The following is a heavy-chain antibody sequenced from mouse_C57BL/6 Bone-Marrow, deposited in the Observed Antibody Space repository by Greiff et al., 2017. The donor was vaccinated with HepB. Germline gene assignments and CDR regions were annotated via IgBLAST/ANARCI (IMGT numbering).Heavy chain of an antibody. V-gene: IGHV5-6*01. J-gene: IGHJ1*03. D-gene: IGHD2-3*01. CDR3: ARPRDGYYPYFDV. CDR1: GFTFSSYG. Sequence: EVKLVESGGDLVKPGGSLKLSCAASGFTFSSYGMSWVRQTPDKRLEWVATISSGGSYTYYPDSVKGRFTISRDNAKNTRYLQMSSLKSEDTAMYYCARPRDGYYPYFDVWGTGTTVTVSS. CDR2: ISSGGSYT.